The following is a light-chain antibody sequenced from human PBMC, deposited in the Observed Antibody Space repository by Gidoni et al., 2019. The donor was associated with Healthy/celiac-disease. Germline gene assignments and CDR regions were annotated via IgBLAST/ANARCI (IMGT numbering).Light chain of an antibody. CDR2: GAS. Sequence: EIVLTQSPGTLFLSPGERATLSCRASQSVSSSYLAWYQQKPGQAPRLLIYGASSRATGITDRFSGSGSGTDFTLTISRLEPEDFAVYYCQQYGSSPGTFGQXTKVEIK. CDR3: QQYGSSPGT. CDR1: QSVSSSY. J-gene: IGKJ1*01. V-gene: IGKV3-20*01.